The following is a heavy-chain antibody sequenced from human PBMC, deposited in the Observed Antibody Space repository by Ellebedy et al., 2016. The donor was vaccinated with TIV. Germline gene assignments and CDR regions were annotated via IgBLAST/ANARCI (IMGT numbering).Heavy chain of an antibody. CDR2: IIHILDIT. J-gene: IGHJ3*02. V-gene: IGHV1-69*04. Sequence: AASVKVSCKASGGTFSNYSINWVRQAPGQGLEWMGRIIHILDITNYSQNFQGRVTITEDKSTSTAYMELISLRSEDTAVYYWARAPLPRGDRSADAFYIWGQGTMVTVSS. D-gene: IGHD7-27*01. CDR1: GGTFSNYS. CDR3: ARAPLPRGDRSADAFYI.